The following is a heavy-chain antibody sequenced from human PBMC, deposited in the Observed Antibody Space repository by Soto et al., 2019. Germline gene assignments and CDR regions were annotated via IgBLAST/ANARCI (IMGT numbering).Heavy chain of an antibody. CDR2: ITVGTGNP. Sequence: QMQLVQSGPEVKKPGTSVKVSCKASGFIFTSSSGQWGRQPLGQRLGWKGWITVGTGNPNYAQKFQERVTITRDMSTSTAYMELSNLRSEDTAVYYCAAGDSSGYYGGWGQGTQVTVSS. CDR3: AAGDSSGYYGG. V-gene: IGHV1-58*01. J-gene: IGHJ4*02. CDR1: GFIFTSSS. D-gene: IGHD3-22*01.